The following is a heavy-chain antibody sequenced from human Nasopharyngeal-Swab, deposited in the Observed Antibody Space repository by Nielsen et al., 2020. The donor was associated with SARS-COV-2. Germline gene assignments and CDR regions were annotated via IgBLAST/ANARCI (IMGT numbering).Heavy chain of an antibody. V-gene: IGHV1-3*01. CDR1: GYTFTSYA. CDR2: INAGNGNT. Sequence: ASVKVSCKASGYTFTSYAMHWVRQAPGQGLEWMGWINAGNGNTKYSQRFQGRVTITRDTSASTAYMELSSLRSEDTAVYYCARSGVITFGGVYYFDYWGQGTLVTVSS. D-gene: IGHD3-16*01. CDR3: ARSGVITFGGVYYFDY. J-gene: IGHJ4*02.